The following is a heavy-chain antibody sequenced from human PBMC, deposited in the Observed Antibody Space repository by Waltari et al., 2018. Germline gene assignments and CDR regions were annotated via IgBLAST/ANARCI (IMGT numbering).Heavy chain of an antibody. CDR1: GCTFEDHA. D-gene: IGHD3-3*01. Sequence: ELQLVESGGAVVQPGGSLRLSCAASGCTFEDHAMHWVRQAPGKGLEWVSVISWDGTNTYYVDSVKGRFTISRDNSKSTLYLQMSSLRAEDTALYYCVKGRYYDFWSAYPDYWGQGTLVTGSS. J-gene: IGHJ4*02. CDR3: VKGRYYDFWSAYPDY. V-gene: IGHV3-43D*04. CDR2: ISWDGTNT.